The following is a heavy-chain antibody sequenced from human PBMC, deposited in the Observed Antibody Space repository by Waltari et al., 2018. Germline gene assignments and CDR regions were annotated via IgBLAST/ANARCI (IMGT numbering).Heavy chain of an antibody. D-gene: IGHD2-15*01. J-gene: IGHJ4*02. CDR2: IIPILGIA. Sequence: QVQLVQSGAEVKKPGSSVQVSCKASGGTFSSYTISWVRQAPGQGLEWMGRIIPILGIANYAEKFQGRVTITADKSTSTAYMELSSLRSEDTAVYYCAARPDIVVVVAASTDYWGQGTLVTVSS. V-gene: IGHV1-69*02. CDR3: AARPDIVVVVAASTDY. CDR1: GGTFSSYT.